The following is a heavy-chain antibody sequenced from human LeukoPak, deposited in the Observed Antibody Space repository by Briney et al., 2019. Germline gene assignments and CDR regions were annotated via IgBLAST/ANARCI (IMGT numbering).Heavy chain of an antibody. CDR3: AKSSYYDSSGFYREYYFDY. D-gene: IGHD3-22*01. CDR1: RFTFSSYA. CDR2: ISGSGGST. J-gene: IGHJ4*02. V-gene: IGHV3-23*01. Sequence: GGSLRLSCAASRFTFSSYAMSWVRQAPGKGLEWVSSISGSGGSTYYADSVKGRFTISRDNSKNTLYLQMNSLRAEDTAVYYYAKSSYYDSSGFYREYYFDYWGRGTLVTVSS.